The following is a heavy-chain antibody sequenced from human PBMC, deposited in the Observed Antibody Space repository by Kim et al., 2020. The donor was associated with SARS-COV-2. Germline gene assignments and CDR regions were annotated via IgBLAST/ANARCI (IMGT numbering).Heavy chain of an antibody. CDR2: ISYDGSKK. V-gene: IGHV3-33*05. D-gene: IGHD6-13*01. CDR1: GFTFSSYG. J-gene: IGHJ4*02. CDR3: ARDQSAGYSSSWNDY. Sequence: GGSLRLSCAASGFTFSSYGMHWVRQAPGKGLEWVAGISYDGSKKYYADSVKGRFTISRDNSKNTLYLQMNSLRAEDTAVYYCARDQSAGYSSSWNDYWGQGTLVTVSS.